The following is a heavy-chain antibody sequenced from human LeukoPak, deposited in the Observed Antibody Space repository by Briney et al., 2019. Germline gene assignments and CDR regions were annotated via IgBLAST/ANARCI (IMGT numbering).Heavy chain of an antibody. CDR2: IYYSGST. V-gene: IGHV4-59*08. CDR3: ARHTGGWGSFDY. Sequence: SETLSLTCTVSGGSISSYYWSWIRQPPGKGLEWIGYIYYSGSTNYNPSLKSRVTISVDTSKNQFSLKLSSVAAADTAVYYCARHTGGWGSFDYWGQGTLVTVSS. J-gene: IGHJ4*02. D-gene: IGHD7-27*01. CDR1: GGSISSYY.